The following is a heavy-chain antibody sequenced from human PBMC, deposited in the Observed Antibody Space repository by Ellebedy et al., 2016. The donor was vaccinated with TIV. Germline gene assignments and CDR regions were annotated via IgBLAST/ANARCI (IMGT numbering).Heavy chain of an antibody. J-gene: IGHJ6*02. CDR3: ARDGSGSYYLSRGGMDV. CDR1: GFTFSSYG. V-gene: IGHV3-30*03. Sequence: GESLKISCAASGFTFSSYGMHWVRQAPGKGLEWVAVISYDGSNKYYADSVKGRFTISRDNSKNSLYLQMNSLRVEDTAVYYCARDGSGSYYLSRGGMDVWGQGTTVTVSS. CDR2: ISYDGSNK. D-gene: IGHD3-10*01.